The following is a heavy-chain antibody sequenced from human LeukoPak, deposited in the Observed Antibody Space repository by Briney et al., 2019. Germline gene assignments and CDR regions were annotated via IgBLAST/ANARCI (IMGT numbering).Heavy chain of an antibody. CDR3: TRDDGSYSRSPGFDY. J-gene: IGHJ4*02. CDR2: INSDGINT. V-gene: IGHV3-74*01. CDR1: GFTFSNYW. D-gene: IGHD1-26*01. Sequence: GGSLRLSCAASGFTFSNYWMHWVRQAPGKGLVWVSRINSDGINTSYADSVKGRFTISRDNAKNSLYLQMNSLRAEDTALYYCTRDDGSYSRSPGFDYWGQGNLVTVSS.